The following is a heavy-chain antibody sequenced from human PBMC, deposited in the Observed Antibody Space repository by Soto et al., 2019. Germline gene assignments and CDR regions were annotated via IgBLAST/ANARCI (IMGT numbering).Heavy chain of an antibody. D-gene: IGHD2-15*01. CDR3: ARGAVVNFDS. CDR2: IYHSGST. V-gene: IGHV4-30-2*01. CDR1: GGSISSGGSS. J-gene: IGHJ4*02. Sequence: QLLLQESGSGLVKPSQTLSLTCAVSGGSISSGGSSWTWIRQPPGKGLEWIGYIYHSGSTYYNPPLTRRATISLDRSKNQFPLKLTSVTAADTAVYYCARGAVVNFDSWGQGTLVTVSS.